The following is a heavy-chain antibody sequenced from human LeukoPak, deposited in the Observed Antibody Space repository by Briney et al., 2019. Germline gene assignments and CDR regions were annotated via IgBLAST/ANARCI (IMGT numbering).Heavy chain of an antibody. V-gene: IGHV4-39*01. CDR3: ASLTGTSYYYAYYYYYMDV. CDR1: GDSIGSSNYY. Sequence: PSETLSLTCSVSGDSIGSSNYYWGWIRQPPGRGLEWIGTINYSGTTYYTPSLQSRVTISVATSKNQVSLKLNSVTAADTAVYYCASLTGTSYYYAYYYYYMDVWGKGTTVTVSS. J-gene: IGHJ6*03. D-gene: IGHD3-10*01. CDR2: INYSGTT.